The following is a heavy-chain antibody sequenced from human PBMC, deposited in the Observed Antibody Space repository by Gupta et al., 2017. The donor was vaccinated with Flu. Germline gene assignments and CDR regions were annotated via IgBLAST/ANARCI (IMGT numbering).Heavy chain of an antibody. D-gene: IGHD2-15*01. J-gene: IGHJ4*02. Sequence: EVQLVESGGGLVKPGGSLRLSCAASGFPFSSYSMTWVRQAPGKGLEWVSSISSSSSYIYYADSVKGRFTISRDNAKNSLYLQMNSLRAEDTAVYYCARAYCSGGSCYSFGYWGQGTLVTVSS. V-gene: IGHV3-21*01. CDR3: ARAYCSGGSCYSFGY. CDR2: ISSSSSYI. CDR1: GFPFSSYS.